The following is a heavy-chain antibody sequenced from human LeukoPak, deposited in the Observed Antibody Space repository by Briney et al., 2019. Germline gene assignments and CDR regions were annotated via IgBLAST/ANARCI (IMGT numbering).Heavy chain of an antibody. CDR1: GFTFNTYG. D-gene: IGHD2-15*01. J-gene: IGHJ4*02. CDR2: ISYDGSNK. Sequence: GGTLRLSCAASGFTFNTYGMSWVRQAPGKGLEWVAVISYDGSNKYYADSVKGRFTISRDNSKNTLYLQMNSLRAEDTAVYYCARLYCSGGSCYYDYWGQGTLVTVSS. CDR3: ARLYCSGGSCYYDY. V-gene: IGHV3-30*03.